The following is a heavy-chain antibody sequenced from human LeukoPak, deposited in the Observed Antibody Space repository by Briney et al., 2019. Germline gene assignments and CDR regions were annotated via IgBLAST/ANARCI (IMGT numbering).Heavy chain of an antibody. D-gene: IGHD3-10*01. CDR2: ISWDGGST. CDR3: ARGYGSGSYPGY. Sequence: GGSLRLSCAASGFTFDDYAMHWVRQAPGKGLEWVSLISWDGGSTYYADSVKGRFTISRDNSKNSLYLQMNSLRAEDTAVYYCARGYGSGSYPGYWGQGTLVTVSS. J-gene: IGHJ4*02. V-gene: IGHV3-43D*03. CDR1: GFTFDDYA.